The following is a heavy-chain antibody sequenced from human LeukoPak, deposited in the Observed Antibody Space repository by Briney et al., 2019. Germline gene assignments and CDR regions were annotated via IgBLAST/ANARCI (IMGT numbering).Heavy chain of an antibody. CDR3: ARGGNYYDSSGYYSILDY. V-gene: IGHV1-69*13. CDR1: GGTFSSYA. Sequence: SVKVSCKASGGTFSSYAISWVRQAPGQGLEWMGGIIPIFGTANYAQKFQGRVTITADESMSTAYMELSSLRSEDTAVYYRARGGNYYDSSGYYSILDYWGQGTLVTVSS. J-gene: IGHJ4*02. D-gene: IGHD3-22*01. CDR2: IIPIFGTA.